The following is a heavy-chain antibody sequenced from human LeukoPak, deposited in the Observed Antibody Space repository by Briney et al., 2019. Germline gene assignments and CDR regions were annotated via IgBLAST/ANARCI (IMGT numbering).Heavy chain of an antibody. CDR2: ISAYNGNT. Sequence: ASVKVSGKASGYTFTSYGISWVRQAPGQGLEWMGWISAYNGNTNYAQKLQGRVTMTTDTSTSTAYMELSSLRSEDTAVYYCARDPMMTTVKTYYYYGMDVWGQGTTVTVSS. J-gene: IGHJ6*02. CDR3: ARDPMMTTVKTYYYYGMDV. D-gene: IGHD4-17*01. V-gene: IGHV1-18*01. CDR1: GYTFTSYG.